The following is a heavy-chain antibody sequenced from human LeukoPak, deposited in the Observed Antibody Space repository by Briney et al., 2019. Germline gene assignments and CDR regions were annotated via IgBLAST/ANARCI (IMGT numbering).Heavy chain of an antibody. D-gene: IGHD1-26*01. CDR2: INPSDGTT. CDR1: GYTFTSYY. V-gene: IGHV1-46*01. CDR3: AREFTGGATFTLDY. Sequence: ASVKVSCKASGYTFTSYYMHWVRQAPAQGLEWMGIINPSDGTTSYAQKFQGRVTMTRDTSTSTVYMELSSLRSEDTAVYYCAREFTGGATFTLDYWGQGTLVTVSS. J-gene: IGHJ4*02.